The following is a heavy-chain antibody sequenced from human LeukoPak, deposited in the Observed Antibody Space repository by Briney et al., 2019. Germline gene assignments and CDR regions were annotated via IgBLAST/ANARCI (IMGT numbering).Heavy chain of an antibody. D-gene: IGHD2-2*01. CDR1: GGSISSSSYY. J-gene: IGHJ4*02. CDR2: IYYSGST. Sequence: SETLSLTCTVSGGSISSSSYYWGWIRQPPGKGLEWIGSIYYSGSTYYNPSLKSRVTISVDTSKNQFSLRLSSVTAADTAVYYCARQLGYCSSTSCYADKVDYWGQGTLVTVSS. V-gene: IGHV4-39*01. CDR3: ARQLGYCSSTSCYADKVDY.